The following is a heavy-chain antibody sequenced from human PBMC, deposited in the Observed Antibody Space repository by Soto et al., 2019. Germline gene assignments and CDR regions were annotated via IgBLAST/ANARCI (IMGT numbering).Heavy chain of an antibody. V-gene: IGHV4-59*01. Sequence: SETLSLTCTVSGGSISSYYWSWIRQPPGKGLEWIGYIYYSGSTNYNPSLKSRVTISVDTSKSQFSLKLSSVTAADTAVYYCARDGGYCSGGSCYSHFDYWGQGTLVTVSS. J-gene: IGHJ4*02. CDR1: GGSISSYY. CDR2: IYYSGST. CDR3: ARDGGYCSGGSCYSHFDY. D-gene: IGHD2-15*01.